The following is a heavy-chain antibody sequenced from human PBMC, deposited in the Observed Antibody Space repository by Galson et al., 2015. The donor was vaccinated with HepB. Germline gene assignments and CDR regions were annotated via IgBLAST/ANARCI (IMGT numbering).Heavy chain of an antibody. J-gene: IGHJ3*02. D-gene: IGHD5-12*01. CDR3: ARATITLDAFDI. CDR2: IWSDGSKS. V-gene: IGHV3-33*01. Sequence: SLRLSCAASGFTFSSYAMHWVRQAPGKGLEWVAVIWSDGSKSYYTDSVKGRFIISRDKSKSTLYLQMNSLRAEDTAVYYCARATITLDAFDIWGQGAMVIVSS. CDR1: GFTFSSYA.